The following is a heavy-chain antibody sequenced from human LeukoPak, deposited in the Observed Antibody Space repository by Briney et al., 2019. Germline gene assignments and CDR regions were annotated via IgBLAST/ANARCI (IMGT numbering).Heavy chain of an antibody. J-gene: IGHJ5*02. V-gene: IGHV4-59*01. D-gene: IGHD1-26*01. CDR3: ARGGALYNWFDP. CDR1: GGSISSYY. Sequence: SETLSLTCTVYGGSISSYYWSWIRQPPGKGLEWIGYIYYSGSTNYNPSLKSRVTISVDTSKNQFSLKLSSVTAADTAVYYCARGGALYNWFDPWGQGTLVTVSS. CDR2: IYYSGST.